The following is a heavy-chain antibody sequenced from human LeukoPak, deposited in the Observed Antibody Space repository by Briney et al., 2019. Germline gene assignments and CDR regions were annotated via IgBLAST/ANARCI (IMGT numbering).Heavy chain of an antibody. J-gene: IGHJ5*02. D-gene: IGHD2-15*01. Sequence: SVKVSCKASGGTFSSYAISWVRQAPGQGLERMGRIIPILGIANYAQKFQGRVTITADKSTSTAYMELSSLRSEDTAVYYCARGYCSGGSCYALFSWGQGTLVTVSS. V-gene: IGHV1-69*04. CDR1: GGTFSSYA. CDR2: IIPILGIA. CDR3: ARGYCSGGSCYALFS.